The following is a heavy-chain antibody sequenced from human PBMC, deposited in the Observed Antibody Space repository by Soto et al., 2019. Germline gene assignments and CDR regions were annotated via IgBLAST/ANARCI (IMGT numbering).Heavy chain of an antibody. CDR3: RSSHNRYDEYRVDV. J-gene: IGHJ6*02. V-gene: IGHV4-38-2*01. Sequence: PSESLSLSCAVSGFPISSGNYWARLRQPPGWVLEWIGSLYHIGSTHYKTSLKSRVTISVDTSKNHLSLELTAVTAADTAMYYCRSSHNRYDEYRVDVWGQGTTVTVSS. D-gene: IGHD5-12*01. CDR1: GFPISSGNY. CDR2: LYHIGST.